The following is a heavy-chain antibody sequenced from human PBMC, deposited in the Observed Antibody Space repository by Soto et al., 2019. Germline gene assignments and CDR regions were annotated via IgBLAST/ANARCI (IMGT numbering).Heavy chain of an antibody. CDR3: ARHGGYYFDY. Sequence: NPSETLSLTCTVSGYSISSGYHWAWIRQPPGKGLEWLGSVHYSGNTYYNPSLKSRVTISGDSSKNQFSLKLRSVTAADTAIYYCARHGGYYFDYWGQGTLVTVSS. J-gene: IGHJ4*02. CDR1: GYSISSGYH. CDR2: VHYSGNT. V-gene: IGHV4-38-2*02.